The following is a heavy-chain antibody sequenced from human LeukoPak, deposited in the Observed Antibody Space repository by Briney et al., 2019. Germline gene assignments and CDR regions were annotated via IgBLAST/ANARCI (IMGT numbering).Heavy chain of an antibody. CDR2: IIPILGIA. V-gene: IGHV1-69*04. D-gene: IGHD4-17*01. Sequence: ASVKVSCKASGGTFSSCAISWVRQAPGQGLEWMGRIIPILGIANYAQKFQGRVTITADKSTSTAYMELSSLRSEDTAVYYCARAGDYGDYRGAYWGQGTLVTVSS. CDR1: GGTFSSCA. J-gene: IGHJ4*02. CDR3: ARAGDYGDYRGAY.